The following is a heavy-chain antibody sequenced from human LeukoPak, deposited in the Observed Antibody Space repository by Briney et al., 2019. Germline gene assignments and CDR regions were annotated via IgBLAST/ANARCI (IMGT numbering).Heavy chain of an antibody. CDR2: MSASSGNT. CDR1: GYTFTNYD. CDR3: ARGGVRADIVVVPAGSDY. J-gene: IGHJ4*02. D-gene: IGHD2-2*01. V-gene: IGHV1-8*01. Sequence: ASVKVSCKASGYTFTNYDINWVRQATGQGLEWLGWMSASSGNTGYAQKFQGRVSMTRATSISTAYLELSRLRSDDTAVYYCARGGVRADIVVVPAGSDYWGQGTLVTVSS.